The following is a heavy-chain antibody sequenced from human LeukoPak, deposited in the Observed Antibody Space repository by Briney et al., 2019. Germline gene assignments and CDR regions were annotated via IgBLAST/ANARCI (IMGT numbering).Heavy chain of an antibody. CDR1: HYSISNNYY. Sequence: PSETLSLTCTVSHYSISNNYYWGWIRQPPGKGLEWTGSIYHSGSTYYNPSLKSRVTISVDTSKNQFSLKLTSVTAADTAVYYCARSSGYMSYWGQGTLVTVSS. D-gene: IGHD3-22*01. V-gene: IGHV4-38-2*02. J-gene: IGHJ4*02. CDR2: IYHSGST. CDR3: ARSSGYMSY.